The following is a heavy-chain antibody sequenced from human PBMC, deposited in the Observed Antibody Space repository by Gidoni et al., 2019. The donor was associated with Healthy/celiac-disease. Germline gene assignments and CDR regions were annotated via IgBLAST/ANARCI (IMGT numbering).Heavy chain of an antibody. CDR2: IDWDDDK. D-gene: IGHD6-13*01. J-gene: IGHJ6*02. CDR1: GFSLSTSGMC. V-gene: IGHV2-70*01. CDR3: ARIYAEAAAGTYYYYYGMDV. Sequence: QVTLRESGPALVKPTQTLTLTCTFAGFSLSTSGMCVSWIRQPPGKALEWLALIDWDDDKYYSTSLKTRLTISKDTSKNQVVLTMTNMDPVDTATYYCARIYAEAAAGTYYYYYGMDVWGQGTTVTVSS.